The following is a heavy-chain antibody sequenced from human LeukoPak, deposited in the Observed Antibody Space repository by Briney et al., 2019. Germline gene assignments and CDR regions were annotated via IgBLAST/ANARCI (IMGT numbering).Heavy chain of an antibody. CDR1: GNSFGDYY. J-gene: IGHJ4*02. D-gene: IGHD1-1*01. CDR2: IYTSGST. V-gene: IGHV4-4*07. CDR3: AALPFITRNADY. Sequence: SETLSLTCTVSGNSFGDYYWSWIRQPAGKGLEWIGRIYTSGSTTYNPSLKSRVTMSVDTSKSQFSLNLMSVTAADTAVYYCAALPFITRNADYWGQGTLVTVSS.